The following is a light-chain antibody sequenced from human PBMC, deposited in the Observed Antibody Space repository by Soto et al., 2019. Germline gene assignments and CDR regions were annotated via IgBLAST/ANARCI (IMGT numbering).Light chain of an antibody. CDR1: QTVNSN. CDR2: GAS. V-gene: IGKV3-15*01. CDR3: QQYSNWPYT. J-gene: IGKJ2*01. Sequence: ERAMTQSPVTLSVSPGEIATLSCRASQTVNSNLAWYRQKPGQAPRLLIYGASNRATGIPARFSGSGSGTEFTLTISSLQSEDFAVYSCQQYSNWPYTFGQGTKLELK.